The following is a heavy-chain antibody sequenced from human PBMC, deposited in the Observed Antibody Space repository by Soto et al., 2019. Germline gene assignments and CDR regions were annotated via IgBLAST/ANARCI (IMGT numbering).Heavy chain of an antibody. CDR1: GLPFSRFG. V-gene: IGHV3-30*18. Sequence: GGSLRLSCAVSGLPFSRFGMHWVRQAPGKGLEWVAVISYDGSNKFYADSVKGRFTISRDNSKNTLFLQMISLRAEDTAVYYCAKEYCTGGTCNWRFFDYWGQGALVTVSS. CDR3: AKEYCTGGTCNWRFFDY. CDR2: ISYDGSNK. J-gene: IGHJ4*02. D-gene: IGHD2-15*01.